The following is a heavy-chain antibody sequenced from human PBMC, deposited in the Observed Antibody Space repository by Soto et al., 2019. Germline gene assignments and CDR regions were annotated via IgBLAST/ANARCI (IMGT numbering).Heavy chain of an antibody. CDR2: ISSSSSTI. Sequence: GGSLRLSCAASGFTFSSYSMNWVRQAPGKGLEWVSYISSSSSTIYYADSVKGRFTISRDNAKNSLYLQMNSLRAEDTAMYYCARNGPKAAPYGMDVWGQGTTVTVSS. D-gene: IGHD6-6*01. V-gene: IGHV3-48*01. CDR1: GFTFSSYS. J-gene: IGHJ6*02. CDR3: ARNGPKAAPYGMDV.